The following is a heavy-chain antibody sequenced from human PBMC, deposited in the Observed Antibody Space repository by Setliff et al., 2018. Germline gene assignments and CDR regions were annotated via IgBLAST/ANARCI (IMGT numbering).Heavy chain of an antibody. CDR3: ARGQDYYDPSGYYKLGY. J-gene: IGHJ4*02. D-gene: IGHD3-22*01. Sequence: SETLSLTCAVYGESLRGYYWTWIRQSPGKGLEWIGEINHDGGSNYNPSLKSRVTMSIDTSEKQFSLKLRSVTVADTAVYYCARGQDYYDPSGYYKLGYWGPGTLVTVSS. V-gene: IGHV4-34*01. CDR1: GESLRGYY. CDR2: INHDGGS.